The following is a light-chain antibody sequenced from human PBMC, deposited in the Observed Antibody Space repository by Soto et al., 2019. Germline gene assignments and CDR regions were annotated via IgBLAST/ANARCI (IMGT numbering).Light chain of an antibody. CDR1: KSVSSY. CDR2: DAS. CDR3: QQRSNWPFLT. Sequence: EIVLTQSPATLSLSPGERATLSCRASKSVSSYLAWYQQKPGQAPRLLIYDASNRATGIPARFSGSGSGTDFTLTISSLEPEDFVVYYCQQRSNWPFLTFGGGTKVEIK. J-gene: IGKJ4*01. V-gene: IGKV3-11*01.